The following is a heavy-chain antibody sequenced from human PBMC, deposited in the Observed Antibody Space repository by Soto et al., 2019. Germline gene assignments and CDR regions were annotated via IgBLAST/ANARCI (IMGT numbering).Heavy chain of an antibody. J-gene: IGHJ5*02. CDR1: GLKYSTYG. V-gene: IGHV3-30*18. CDR3: AKDLYSMLRGTNTYRWFDP. D-gene: IGHD3-10*01. Sequence: GAQRLSXEGCGLKYSTYGMQWVYQKKGKGLEWVALISHDGSDKYYADSVKGRFTISRDNSKNTMCLQMNSLRVEDTAVYYCAKDLYSMLRGTNTYRWFDPWGLGTLVTVSS. CDR2: ISHDGSDK.